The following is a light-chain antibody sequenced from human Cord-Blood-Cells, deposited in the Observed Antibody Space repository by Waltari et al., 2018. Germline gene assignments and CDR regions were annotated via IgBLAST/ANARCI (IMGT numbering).Light chain of an antibody. V-gene: IGLV2-11*01. J-gene: IGLJ3*02. CDR2: DVS. CDR1: SSYVGGYNY. Sequence: QSALTQPRAVSGSPGQSVTISCTGTSSYVGGYNYVSWYQQHPGKAPKLMIYDVSKPAQGVPSRFAGSKVRNPASLAISGRQAGDEADDFRCSDACSYPLVFGGGTKLTAL. CDR3: CSDACSYPLV.